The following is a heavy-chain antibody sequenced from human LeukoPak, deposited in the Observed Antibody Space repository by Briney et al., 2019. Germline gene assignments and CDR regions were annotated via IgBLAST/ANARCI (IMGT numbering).Heavy chain of an antibody. CDR2: IRYDGSNK. V-gene: IGHV3-30*02. Sequence: PGGSLRLSCAASGFTVSSKYMSWVRQAPGKGLEWVSFIRYDGSNKYYADSVKGRFTISRDNSKNTLYLQMGSLRAEDTAVYYCASAKWELHHPIDYWGQGTLVTVSS. D-gene: IGHD1-26*01. CDR3: ASAKWELHHPIDY. J-gene: IGHJ4*02. CDR1: GFTVSSKY.